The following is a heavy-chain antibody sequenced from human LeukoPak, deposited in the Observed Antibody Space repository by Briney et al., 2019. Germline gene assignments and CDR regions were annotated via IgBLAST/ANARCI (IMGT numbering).Heavy chain of an antibody. D-gene: IGHD2-21*02. Sequence: PGGSLRLSCAASGFTLTSFGMHWVRQAPGKGLEWVAFMSHDGSNEYYADSVKGRFTISRDTSKNTLFLQMNSLRVEDTAVYYCAKESPVTHRAFGLWGRGTLVTVCS. CDR2: MSHDGSNE. V-gene: IGHV3-30*18. J-gene: IGHJ2*01. CDR3: AKESPVTHRAFGL. CDR1: GFTLTSFG.